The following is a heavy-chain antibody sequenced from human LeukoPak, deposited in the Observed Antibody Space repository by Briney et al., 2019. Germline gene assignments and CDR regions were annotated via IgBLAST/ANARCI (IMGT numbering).Heavy chain of an antibody. CDR1: GGSISSGDYY. J-gene: IGHJ3*02. CDR3: ARRGVGATTWDAFDI. Sequence: PSETLSLTCTVSGGSISSGDYYWSWIRQPPGKGLEWIGYIYYSGSTYYNPSLKSRVTISVDTSKNQFSLKLSSVTAADTAVYYCARRGVGATTWDAFDIWGQGTLVTVSS. CDR2: IYYSGST. D-gene: IGHD1-26*01. V-gene: IGHV4-30-4*01.